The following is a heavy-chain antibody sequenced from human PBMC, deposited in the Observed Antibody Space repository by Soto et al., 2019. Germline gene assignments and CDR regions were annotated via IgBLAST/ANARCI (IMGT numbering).Heavy chain of an antibody. V-gene: IGHV5-51*01. D-gene: IGHD2-15*01. Sequence: PGESLKISCKGPGYSFTSYWIGWVRQMPGKGLEWMGIIYPGDSDTRYSPSFQGQVTISADKSISTAYLQWSSLKASDTAMYYCARHSIRVYCSGGSCYDLEYYYYYMDVWGKGTTVTVSS. J-gene: IGHJ6*03. CDR2: IYPGDSDT. CDR1: GYSFTSYW. CDR3: ARHSIRVYCSGGSCYDLEYYYYYMDV.